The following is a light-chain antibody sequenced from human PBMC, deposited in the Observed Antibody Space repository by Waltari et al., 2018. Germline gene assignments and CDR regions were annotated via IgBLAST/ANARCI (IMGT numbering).Light chain of an antibody. Sequence: QLLLTQSPSDSASLRASVNLTCTVSSGHSNYAVAWHQQPPHKGPSNLMKVNSHGSHIKGDGIPARFSGSSPGAESYRTISSLQSEDEADDSCQNGGFGIWVFGGGTTLTDL. J-gene: IGLJ3*02. CDR2: VNSHGSH. V-gene: IGLV4-69*01. CDR1: SGHSNYA. CDR3: QNGGFGIWV.